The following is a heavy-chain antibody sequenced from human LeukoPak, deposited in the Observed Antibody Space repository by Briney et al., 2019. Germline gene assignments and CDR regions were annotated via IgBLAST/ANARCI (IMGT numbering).Heavy chain of an antibody. Sequence: GASVKVSCKASGYTFTSYDINWVRQATGQGLGWMGWMNPNSGNTGYAQKLQGRVTMTTDTSTSTAYMELRSLRSDDTAVYYCARADYDFWSGYYIATHDAFDIWGQGTMVTVSS. J-gene: IGHJ3*02. V-gene: IGHV1-8*02. CDR3: ARADYDFWSGYYIATHDAFDI. CDR2: MNPNSGNT. CDR1: GYTFTSYD. D-gene: IGHD3-3*01.